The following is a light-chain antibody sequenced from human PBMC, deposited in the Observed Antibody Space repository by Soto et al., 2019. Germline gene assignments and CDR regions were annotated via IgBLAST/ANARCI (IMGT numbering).Light chain of an antibody. CDR2: GAS. CDR1: QSVSSSY. J-gene: IGKJ1*01. V-gene: IGKV3-20*01. CDR3: QQYGSSRT. Sequence: EIVLTQSPGTLSLSPGERATLSCRASQSVSSSYLAWYQQKPGQAPRLLIYGASSRATGIPDRFSGSGSGTDLTLTISRLEPEYFGVYYCQQYGSSRTFGQGTKVEIK.